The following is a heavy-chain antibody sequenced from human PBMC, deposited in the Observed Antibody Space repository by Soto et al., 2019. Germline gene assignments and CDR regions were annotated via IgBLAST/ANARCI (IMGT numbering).Heavy chain of an antibody. V-gene: IGHV4-31*03. CDR3: AREVLVPAATFDY. CDR2: IYYSGST. CDR1: GGSISSGGYY. D-gene: IGHD2-2*01. J-gene: IGHJ4*02. Sequence: SEPLSLTCTVSGGSISSGGYYWSWIRQHPGKGLEWIGYIYYSGSTYYNPSLKSRVTISVDTSKNQFSLKLSSVTAADTAVYYCAREVLVPAATFDYWGQGTLVTVSS.